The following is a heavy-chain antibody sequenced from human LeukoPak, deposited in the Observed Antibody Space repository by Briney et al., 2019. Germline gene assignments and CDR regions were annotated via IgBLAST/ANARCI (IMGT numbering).Heavy chain of an antibody. CDR1: GGSITSYY. CDR2: IYHSVST. D-gene: IGHD5-18*01. Sequence: PSETLSLTCTDSGGSITSYYWSWIRQPPGKGLEWIGYIYHSVSTTYNPSLTSRVTISVDTSKNQYSLKLSSVTAADTGGYYCARYPPTYCSGLGDIFDMWGQGTSVTVPS. CDR3: ARYPPTYCSGLGDIFDM. J-gene: IGHJ3*02. V-gene: IGHV4-59*01.